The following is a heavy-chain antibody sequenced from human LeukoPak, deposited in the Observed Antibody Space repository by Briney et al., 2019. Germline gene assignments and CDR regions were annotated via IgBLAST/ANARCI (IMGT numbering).Heavy chain of an antibody. D-gene: IGHD3-10*01. J-gene: IGHJ5*02. V-gene: IGHV4-38-2*02. CDR3: ARDWNTMVRGEVYWFDP. CDR1: GYSISSGNY. CDR2: IYHSGST. Sequence: PSETLSLTCSVSGYSISSGNYWGWIRLPPGKGLQWIGSIYHSGSTYYNPSLKSRVTISVDTSKNQFSLKLSSVTAADTAVYYCARDWNTMVRGEVYWFDPWGQGTLVTVSS.